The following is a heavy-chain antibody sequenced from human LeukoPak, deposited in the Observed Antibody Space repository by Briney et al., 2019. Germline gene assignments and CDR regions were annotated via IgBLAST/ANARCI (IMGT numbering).Heavy chain of an antibody. J-gene: IGHJ6*03. Sequence: SETLSLTCTVSGGSIRSGNFYWGWFRQSPGKGLEWIGSVSYGRSTYFNPSLKSRVAISVDTSESQFSLKLTSVTAADTAPYYCARHTGYSSGWYVNNYYYYMDVWGKGTTVTVSS. V-gene: IGHV4-39*01. D-gene: IGHD6-19*01. CDR3: ARHTGYSSGWYVNNYYYYMDV. CDR1: GGSIRSGNFY. CDR2: VSYGRST.